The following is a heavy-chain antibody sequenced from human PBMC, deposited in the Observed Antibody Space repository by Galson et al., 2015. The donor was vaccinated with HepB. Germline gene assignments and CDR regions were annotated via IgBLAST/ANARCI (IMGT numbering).Heavy chain of an antibody. V-gene: IGHV1-18*04. CDR3: ARDYGPSSSWYFDY. CDR1: GYTFTSYG. D-gene: IGHD6-13*01. J-gene: IGHJ4*02. Sequence: SVKVSCKASGYTFTSYGISWVRQAPGQGLEWMGWISAYNGNTNYAQKLQGRVTMTTDTSTSTAYMELRSLRSGDTAVYYCARDYGPSSSWYFDYWGQGTLVTVSS. CDR2: ISAYNGNT.